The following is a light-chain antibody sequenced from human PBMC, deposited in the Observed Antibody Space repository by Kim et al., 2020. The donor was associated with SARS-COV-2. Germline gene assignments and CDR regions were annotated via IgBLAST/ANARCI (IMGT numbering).Light chain of an antibody. CDR1: SSDVGGYNY. CDR3: SSYTSSSTVV. Sequence: QSALTLPASVSGSPGQSITISCTGTSSDVGGYNYVSWYQQHPGKAPKRMIYDVSKRPSGVSNRFSGSKSGNTASLTISGLQAEDEADYSCSSYTSSSTVVVGGGTKLTVL. J-gene: IGLJ2*01. V-gene: IGLV2-14*01. CDR2: DVS.